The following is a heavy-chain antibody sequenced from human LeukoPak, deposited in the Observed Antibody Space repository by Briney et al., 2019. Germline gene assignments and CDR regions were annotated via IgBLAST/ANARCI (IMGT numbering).Heavy chain of an antibody. D-gene: IGHD2/OR15-2a*01. V-gene: IGHV3-23*01. Sequence: GGSLRLSCAASGFTFSSYAMSWVRKAPGKGLEWVSGISGSDGSTNYADSVKGRFTISRENSKNTLYLQMNSLRAEDTAVYYCAKDSAKKYDDYWGQGTLVTVSS. CDR1: GFTFSSYA. CDR2: ISGSDGST. CDR3: AKDSAKKYDDY. J-gene: IGHJ4*02.